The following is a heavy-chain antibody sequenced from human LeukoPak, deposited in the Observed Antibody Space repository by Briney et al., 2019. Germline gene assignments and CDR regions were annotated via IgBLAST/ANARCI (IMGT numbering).Heavy chain of an antibody. V-gene: IGHV4-61*02. CDR2: VYTSGST. CDR1: GGSINSGTNY. D-gene: IGHD2-2*01. J-gene: IGHJ5*02. CDR3: ARKESSIELGGWFDP. Sequence: SETLSLTCTVSGGSINSGTNYWSWIRQPAGKGLEWIGRVYTSGSTNYNPSLKSRATISLDTSKNQFSLKLSSVTAADTAVYYRARKESSIELGGWFDPWGQGILVTVSS.